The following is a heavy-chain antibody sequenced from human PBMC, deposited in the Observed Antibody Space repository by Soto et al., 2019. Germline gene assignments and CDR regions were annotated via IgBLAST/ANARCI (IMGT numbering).Heavy chain of an antibody. CDR3: AKDPKQLVTDY. D-gene: IGHD6-13*01. J-gene: IGHJ4*02. CDR2: ISGSGGST. V-gene: IGHV3-23*01. Sequence: SNRLRKAASGVTFGNLAVRWISQAPGKGLEWVSAISGSGGSTYYADSVKGRFTISRDNSKNTLYLQMNSLRAEDTAVYYCAKDPKQLVTDYWGQGTLVTVSS. CDR1: GVTFGNLA.